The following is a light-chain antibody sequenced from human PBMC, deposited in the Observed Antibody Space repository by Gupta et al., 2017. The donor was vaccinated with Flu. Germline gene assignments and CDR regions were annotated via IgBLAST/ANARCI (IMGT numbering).Light chain of an antibody. CDR1: ENIADY. V-gene: IGKV1-39*01. Sequence: DIRMTQSPSSLSASVGDRVIITCRAGENIADYLSWYQQKPGKVPNLLIYAASTLEGGVPSRFSRSGSGAAYTLTIASLQPEDVGTYYCQQTDSSPRTFGRGTKVEI. CDR2: AAS. J-gene: IGKJ1*01. CDR3: QQTDSSPRT.